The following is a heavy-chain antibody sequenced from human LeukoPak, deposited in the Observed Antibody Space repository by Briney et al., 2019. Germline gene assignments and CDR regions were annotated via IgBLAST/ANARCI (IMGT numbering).Heavy chain of an antibody. CDR1: GGSISNSIYY. CDR2: VYHSGST. D-gene: IGHD4-17*01. J-gene: IGHJ6*03. V-gene: IGHV4-39*01. Sequence: PSETLSLTCTVSGGSISNSIYYWGWIRQPPGKRLEWIGSVYHSGSTYYNPSLKSRVTISVDTSKNQFSLKVTSVTAADTAVYYCARGGGDYVSWYYHYMDVWGKGTTVTVSS. CDR3: ARGGGDYVSWYYHYMDV.